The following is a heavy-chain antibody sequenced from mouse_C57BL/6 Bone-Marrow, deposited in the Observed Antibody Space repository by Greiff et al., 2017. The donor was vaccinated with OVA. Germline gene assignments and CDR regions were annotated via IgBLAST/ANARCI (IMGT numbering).Heavy chain of an antibody. J-gene: IGHJ2*01. CDR3: ARGANYYGSSYDFFDY. V-gene: IGHV3-6*01. Sequence: ESGPGLVKPSQSLSLTCSVTGYSITSGYYWNWIRQFPGNKLEWMGYISYDGSNNYNPSLKNRISITRDTSKNQFFLKLNAVTTEDTATYYCARGANYYGSSYDFFDYWGQGTTLTVSS. D-gene: IGHD1-1*01. CDR1: GYSITSGYY. CDR2: ISYDGSN.